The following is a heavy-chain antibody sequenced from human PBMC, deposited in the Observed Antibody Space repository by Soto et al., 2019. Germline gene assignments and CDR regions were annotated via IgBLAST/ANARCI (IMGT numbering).Heavy chain of an antibody. V-gene: IGHV1-69*01. CDR3: ALSYGSGSYYIGLYYFDY. D-gene: IGHD3-10*01. CDR2: IIPIFGTA. Sequence: QVQLVQSGAEVKKPGSSVKVSCKASGGTFSSYAISWVRQAPGQGLEWMGGIIPIFGTANYAQKFQGRVTITADESTSTSYMELSRLRSEDTAVYYCALSYGSGSYYIGLYYFDYWGQGTLVTVSS. CDR1: GGTFSSYA. J-gene: IGHJ4*02.